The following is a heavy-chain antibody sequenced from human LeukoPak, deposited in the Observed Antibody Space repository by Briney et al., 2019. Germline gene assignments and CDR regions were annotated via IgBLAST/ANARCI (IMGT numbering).Heavy chain of an antibody. J-gene: IGHJ6*03. CDR3: TTGYSNYLRYYYYFYRDV. Sequence: GGSLRLSCAASGFTFSNAWMSWVRQAPGKGLEWVGRIKSKTDDGTTDYAAPVKGRFTISRDDLKETLYLQMNSLKTEDTAVYYCTTGYSNYLRYYYYFYRDVWGKGTTVTVSS. CDR1: GFTFSNAW. CDR2: IKSKTDDGTT. D-gene: IGHD4-11*01. V-gene: IGHV3-15*01.